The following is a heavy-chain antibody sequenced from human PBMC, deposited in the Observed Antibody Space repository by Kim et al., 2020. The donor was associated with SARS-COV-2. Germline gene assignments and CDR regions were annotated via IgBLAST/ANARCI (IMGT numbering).Heavy chain of an antibody. CDR1: GGSISSYY. D-gene: IGHD6-19*01. CDR2: IYYSGST. J-gene: IGHJ4*02. V-gene: IGHV4-59*01. CDR3: ASTRPYSSVFDY. Sequence: SETLSLTCTVSGGSISSYYWSWIRQPPGKGLEWIGYIYYSGSTNYNPSLKSRVTISVDTSKNQFSLKLSSVTAADTAVYYCASTRPYSSVFDYWGQGTLVTVSS.